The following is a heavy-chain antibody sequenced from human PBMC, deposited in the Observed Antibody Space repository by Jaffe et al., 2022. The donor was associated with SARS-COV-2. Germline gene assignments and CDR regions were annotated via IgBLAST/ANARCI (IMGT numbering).Heavy chain of an antibody. J-gene: IGHJ6*03. CDR2: ISAYNGNT. Sequence: QVQLVQSGAEVKKPGASVKVSCKASGYTFTSYGISWVRQAPGQGLEWMGWISAYNGNTNYAQKLQGRVTMTTDTSTSTAYMELRSLRSDDTAVYYCARSGYYDSSGYSYYYYYYMDVWGKGTTVTVSS. CDR1: GYTFTSYG. V-gene: IGHV1-18*01. D-gene: IGHD3-22*01. CDR3: ARSGYYDSSGYSYYYYYYMDV.